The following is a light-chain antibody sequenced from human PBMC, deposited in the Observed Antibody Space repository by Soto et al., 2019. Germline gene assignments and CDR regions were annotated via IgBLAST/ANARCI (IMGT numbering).Light chain of an antibody. V-gene: IGLV2-14*01. CDR3: SSYTRSSTLPRV. J-gene: IGLJ1*01. CDR1: SSDVGGYNY. CDR2: DVS. Sequence: QSALTQPASVSGSPGQSITISCTGTSSDVGGYNYVSWYQQHPGKAPKLMIYDVSNRPSGVANRFSGSKSGNTASLTISGLQAEDEADYYCSSYTRSSTLPRVFGTGTKLTVL.